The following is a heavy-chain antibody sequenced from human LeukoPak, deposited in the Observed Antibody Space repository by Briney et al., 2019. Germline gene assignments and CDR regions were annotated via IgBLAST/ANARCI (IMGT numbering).Heavy chain of an antibody. J-gene: IGHJ6*02. V-gene: IGHV3-21*01. D-gene: IGHD5-18*01. CDR3: AREGYTYGYYFYYYGMDV. CDR2: ISSGDSYI. CDR1: GFTFSSYG. Sequence: GGSLRLSCAASGFTFSSYGMNWVRQAPGEGLEWVSSISSGDSYIYYADSVKGRFTISRDNAKNSLFLEMNSLRADDTAVYYCAREGYTYGYYFYYYGMDVWGQGTTVTVSS.